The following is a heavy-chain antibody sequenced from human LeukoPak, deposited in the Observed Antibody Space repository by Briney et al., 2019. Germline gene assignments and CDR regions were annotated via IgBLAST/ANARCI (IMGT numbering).Heavy chain of an antibody. CDR1: GFTFSSYG. CDR3: ARDHRSSGSYFDWLYHHCYGMDV. J-gene: IGHJ6*02. CDR2: IWYDGSNK. D-gene: IGHD3-9*01. Sequence: GGSLRLSCAASGFTFSSYGMHWVRQAPGKGLEWVAVIWYDGSNKYYADSVKGRFTISRDNSKNTLYLQMNSLRAEDTAVYYCARDHRSSGSYFDWLYHHCYGMDVWGQGTTVTVSS. V-gene: IGHV3-33*01.